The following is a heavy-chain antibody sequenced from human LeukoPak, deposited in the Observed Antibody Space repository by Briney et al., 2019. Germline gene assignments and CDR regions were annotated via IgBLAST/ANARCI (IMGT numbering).Heavy chain of an antibody. Sequence: ASVKVSCKASGYTFTSYDINWVRQATGQGLEWMGWMNPNSGNTGYAQKFQGRVAITRNTSISTAYMELSSLRSEDTAVYYCARSSPVIAARPEFDYWGQGTLVTVSS. CDR2: MNPNSGNT. J-gene: IGHJ4*02. CDR1: GYTFTSYD. D-gene: IGHD6-6*01. V-gene: IGHV1-8*03. CDR3: ARSSPVIAARPEFDY.